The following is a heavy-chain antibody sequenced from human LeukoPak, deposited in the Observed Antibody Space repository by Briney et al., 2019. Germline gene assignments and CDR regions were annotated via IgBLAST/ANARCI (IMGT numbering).Heavy chain of an antibody. CDR3: ARDRLGYCRSTSCYEAFDI. V-gene: IGHV3-21*01. CDR1: GFTFSSYS. Sequence: GGSLRLSCAASGFTFSSYSMNWVRQAPGKGLEWVSSISSSSSYIYYADSVKGRFTISRDNAKNSLYLQMNSLRAEDTAVYYCARDRLGYCRSTSCYEAFDIWGQGTMVTVSS. J-gene: IGHJ3*02. D-gene: IGHD2-2*01. CDR2: ISSSSSYI.